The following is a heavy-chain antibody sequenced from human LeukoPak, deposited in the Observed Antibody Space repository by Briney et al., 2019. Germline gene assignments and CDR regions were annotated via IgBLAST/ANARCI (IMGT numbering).Heavy chain of an antibody. D-gene: IGHD3-22*01. Sequence: PPGGSLRLSCAVSGFTVSSNYMSWVRQAPGKGLEWVSVIYSGGSKYSPDSVKGRFTISRDNSKNTLYLQMNSLRAEDTAVYYCYSMIVVEIRVINDYWGQGTLVTVSS. CDR1: GFTVSSNY. CDR2: IYSGGSK. CDR3: YSMIVVEIRVINDY. J-gene: IGHJ4*02. V-gene: IGHV3-66*01.